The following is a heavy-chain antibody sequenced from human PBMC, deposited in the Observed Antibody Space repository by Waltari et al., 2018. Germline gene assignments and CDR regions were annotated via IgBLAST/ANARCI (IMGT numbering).Heavy chain of an antibody. D-gene: IGHD5-12*01. J-gene: IGHJ4*02. CDR1: GFNINYNY. CDR2: IYAGSGGT. CDR3: ARAGLGSPLQWQQLLDS. V-gene: IGHV3-53*01. Sequence: EVQLVESGGGLIPPGGSLRLSCVASGFNINYNYMSWVRQAPGKGLEWVSVIYAGSGGTFYAESVKGRFTVSRDNSKNTLYLDLNSLTAEDSAVYYCARAGLGSPLQWQQLLDSWGRGTLVTVSS.